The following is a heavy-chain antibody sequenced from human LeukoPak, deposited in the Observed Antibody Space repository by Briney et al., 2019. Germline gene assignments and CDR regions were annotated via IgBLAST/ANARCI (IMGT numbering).Heavy chain of an antibody. D-gene: IGHD3-22*01. V-gene: IGHV3-20*04. J-gene: IGHJ4*02. CDR2: ISWNGRNT. CDR1: GFTFSNYG. Sequence: PGGSLRLSCAASGFTFSNYGLSWVRQAPGKGLEWVSGISWNGRNTAYAESLKGRFTISRDNAKNSLYLQMNSLRAEDTAFYYCARVQQYDKFDYWGQGTLVTVSS. CDR3: ARVQQYDKFDY.